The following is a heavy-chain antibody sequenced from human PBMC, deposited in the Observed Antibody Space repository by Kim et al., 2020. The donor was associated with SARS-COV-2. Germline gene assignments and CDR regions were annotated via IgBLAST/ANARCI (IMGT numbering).Heavy chain of an antibody. CDR3: VRLNGAYYYYYGMDV. J-gene: IGHJ6*02. CDR1: GGSISSDY. CDR2: IYYSGST. V-gene: IGHV4-59*08. Sequence: SETLSLTCTVSGGSISSDYWSWIRQPPGKGLEWIGYIYYSGSTNYNPSLKSRVTISVDTSKNQFSLKLSSVTAADTAVYYCVRLNGAYYYYYGMDVWGQG. D-gene: IGHD6-25*01.